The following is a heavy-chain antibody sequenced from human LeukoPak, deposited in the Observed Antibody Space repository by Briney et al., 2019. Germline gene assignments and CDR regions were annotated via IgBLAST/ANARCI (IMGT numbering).Heavy chain of an antibody. J-gene: IGHJ5*02. CDR3: ASPRIQLDNWFDP. CDR1: GVAICGVSYY. Sequence: PSETLSLTSTVSGVAICGVSYYWSCIRQSAGKGLELIGSIYTSGTTNSNPSLNSRVTISVDTSKNHFSLKLSSVTAADTAVYYCASPRIQLDNWFDPWGQGTLVTVSS. D-gene: IGHD5-18*01. V-gene: IGHV4-61*02. CDR2: IYTSGTT.